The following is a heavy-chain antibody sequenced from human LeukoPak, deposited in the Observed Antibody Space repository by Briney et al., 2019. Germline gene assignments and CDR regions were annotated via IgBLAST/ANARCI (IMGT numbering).Heavy chain of an antibody. D-gene: IGHD5-18*01. CDR2: IYYSGST. V-gene: IGHV4-59*02. CDR3: ARVHSYGRRIMDY. J-gene: IGHJ4*02. CDR1: GGTVSSYY. Sequence: SETLSLTCTVSGGTVSSYYWTWIRQPPGKGLEWIGYIYYSGSTNYNPSLKSRATISIDTSKNQFSLKVSSVSAADTAVYYCARVHSYGRRIMDYWGQGTLVTVSS.